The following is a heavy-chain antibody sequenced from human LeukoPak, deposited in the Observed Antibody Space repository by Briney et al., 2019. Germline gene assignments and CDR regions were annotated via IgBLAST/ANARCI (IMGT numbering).Heavy chain of an antibody. Sequence: GGSLRLSCAASGFTFSSYEMNWVRQAPGKGLEWVSYISSSGSTIYYADSVKGRFTISRDNAKNSLYLQMNSLRAEDTAVYYCARMYSSSWARFDYWGLGTLVTVSS. J-gene: IGHJ4*02. D-gene: IGHD6-13*01. CDR2: ISSSGSTI. CDR1: GFTFSSYE. V-gene: IGHV3-48*03. CDR3: ARMYSSSWARFDY.